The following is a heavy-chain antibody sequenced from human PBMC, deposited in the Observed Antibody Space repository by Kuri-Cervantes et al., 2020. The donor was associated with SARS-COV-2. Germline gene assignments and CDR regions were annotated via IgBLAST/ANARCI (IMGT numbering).Heavy chain of an antibody. CDR3: AWVYNWNYFYLDY. Sequence: SETLSLTCTVSGGSVTSNTCFWSWMRQPPGQGREWIGYSCYSENTNFNPSLMSLVTISVETSMKQFSLKLSAVTAAVSAVYYCAWVYNWNYFYLDYWGQGTLVTVSS. CDR1: GGSVTSNTCF. V-gene: IGHV4-61*01. CDR2: SCYSENT. J-gene: IGHJ4*02. D-gene: IGHD1-7*01.